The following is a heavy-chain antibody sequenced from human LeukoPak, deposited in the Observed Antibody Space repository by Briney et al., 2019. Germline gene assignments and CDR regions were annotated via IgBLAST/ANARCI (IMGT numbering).Heavy chain of an antibody. V-gene: IGHV3-30*18. D-gene: IGHD6-19*01. CDR2: ISYDGSNK. Sequence: GGSLRLSCAASGFTFSSYGMHWVRQAPGKGLEWVAVISYDGSNKYYADSVKGRFTISRDNSKNTLYLQMNSLRAEDTAVYYCAKDFFYSSGWSYYFDYWGQGTLVTASS. J-gene: IGHJ4*02. CDR1: GFTFSSYG. CDR3: AKDFFYSSGWSYYFDY.